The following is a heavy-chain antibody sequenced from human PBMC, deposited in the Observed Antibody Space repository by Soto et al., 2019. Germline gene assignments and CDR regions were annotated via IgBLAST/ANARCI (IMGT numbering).Heavy chain of an antibody. CDR2: ISHTGDT. V-gene: IGHV4-61*01. D-gene: IGHD2-15*01. CDR3: ARIVVGVTVDL. Sequence: SETLSLTCTVSDASVWSDSYFWTWIRQPPGRGLEWIAYISHTGDTNYNPSLKSRVTISIDTSRNQFSLTVTSVTAADTAVYFCARIVVGVTVDLWGQGSLVTVSS. CDR1: DASVWSDSYF. J-gene: IGHJ4*02.